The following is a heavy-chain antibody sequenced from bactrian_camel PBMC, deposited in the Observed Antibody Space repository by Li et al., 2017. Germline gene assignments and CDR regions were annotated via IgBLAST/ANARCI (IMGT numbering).Heavy chain of an antibody. V-gene: IGHV3S26*01. CDR3: ASKGVGSLCWPDWRRGWRN. J-gene: IGHJ4*01. Sequence: HVQLVESGGGSVQAGGSLKLSCAVSGYTYSSYCMAWFRQAPGMEREGVAAIDGDGNMSYAGFVKGRFTISQDNSKNTVYLQMNSLKPEDTAMYYCASKGVGSLCWPDWRRGWRNRGQGTQVTVS. D-gene: IGHD1*01. CDR2: IDGDGNM. CDR1: GYTYSSYC.